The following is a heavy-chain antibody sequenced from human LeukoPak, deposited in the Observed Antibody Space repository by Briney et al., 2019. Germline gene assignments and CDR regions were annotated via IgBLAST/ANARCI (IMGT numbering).Heavy chain of an antibody. D-gene: IGHD2-2*01. CDR2: ISSSGGTT. V-gene: IGHV3-23*01. CDR3: ARDRGSTSYDY. CDR1: GFTLRSYA. Sequence: GGSLRLSCAASGFTLRSYAMSWVRQAPEKGLEWVSAISSSGGTTYYADSVKGRFTISRDNSKNTLYLQMNSLRAEDTAVYYCARDRGSTSYDYWGQGTLVTVSS. J-gene: IGHJ4*02.